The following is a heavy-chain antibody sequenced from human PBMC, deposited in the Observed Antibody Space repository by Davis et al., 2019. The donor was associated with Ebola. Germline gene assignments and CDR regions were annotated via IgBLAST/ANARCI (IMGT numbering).Heavy chain of an antibody. CDR3: ARGKYSSSYNWFDP. D-gene: IGHD6-6*01. Sequence: GESLKISCAASGFTFSSYAMHWVRQAPGKGLEWVAVISYDGSNKYYADSVKGRFTISRDNSKNTLYLQMNSLRAEDTAVYYCARGKYSSSYNWFDPWGQGTLVTVSS. CDR2: ISYDGSNK. V-gene: IGHV3-30-3*01. J-gene: IGHJ5*02. CDR1: GFTFSSYA.